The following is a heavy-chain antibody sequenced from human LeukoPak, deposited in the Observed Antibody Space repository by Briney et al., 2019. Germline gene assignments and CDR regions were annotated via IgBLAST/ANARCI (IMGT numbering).Heavy chain of an antibody. CDR2: INSDGSST. V-gene: IGHV3-74*01. Sequence: GGSLRLSCAASGFTFSSYWMHWVRQAPGKGLVWVSRINSDGSSTRYADSVKGRFTISRDNAKNTLYLQMNSLRAEDTAVYYCAREDSGDKFRSTFDIWGQGTMVTVSS. CDR3: AREDSGDKFRSTFDI. J-gene: IGHJ3*02. D-gene: IGHD1-26*01. CDR1: GFTFSSYW.